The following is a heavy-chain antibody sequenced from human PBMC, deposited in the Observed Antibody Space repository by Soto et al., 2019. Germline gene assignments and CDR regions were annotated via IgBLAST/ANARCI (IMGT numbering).Heavy chain of an antibody. D-gene: IGHD2-21*02. Sequence: EVQLVESGGGLVQPGGSLRLSCAASGFTFSSYSMNWVRQAPGKGLEWVSYITSGSGTIYYADSVKGRFTISRDNAKNSLYLQMNNLRAEDTAVYYCASAWAVTAIPHYFDYWGQGTLVTVSS. J-gene: IGHJ4*02. CDR1: GFTFSSYS. CDR3: ASAWAVTAIPHYFDY. CDR2: ITSGSGTI. V-gene: IGHV3-48*01.